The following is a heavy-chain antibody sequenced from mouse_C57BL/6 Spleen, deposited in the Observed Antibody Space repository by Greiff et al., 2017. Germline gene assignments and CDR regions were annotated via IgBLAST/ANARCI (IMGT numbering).Heavy chain of an antibody. D-gene: IGHD1-1*01. CDR2: IDPSDSYT. J-gene: IGHJ2*01. CDR1: GYTFTSYW. Sequence: VQLQQPGAELVRPGTSVKLSCKASGYTFTSYWMHWVKQRPGQGLEWIGVIDPSDSYTNYNQKFKGKATLTVDTSSSTAYMQRSSLTSEDSAVYYCASQTTVVASDYWGQGTTLTVSS. CDR3: ASQTTVVASDY. V-gene: IGHV1-59*01.